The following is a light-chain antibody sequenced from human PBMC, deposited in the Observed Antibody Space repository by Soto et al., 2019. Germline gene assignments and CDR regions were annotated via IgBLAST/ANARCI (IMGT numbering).Light chain of an antibody. CDR3: QQGYSTAWP. CDR2: AAS. Sequence: DIQMTQSPSSLSASVGDRVTITCRASQTINNYVNWYQHKPGKAPKVLIYAASSLQSGVPSRFSGSGSGTDFSLTISSLQPEDFATYYCQQGYSTAWPFGQGTKVEMK. V-gene: IGKV1-39*01. CDR1: QTINNY. J-gene: IGKJ1*01.